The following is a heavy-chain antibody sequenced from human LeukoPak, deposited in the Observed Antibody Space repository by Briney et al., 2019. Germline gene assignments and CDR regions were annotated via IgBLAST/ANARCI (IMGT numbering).Heavy chain of an antibody. V-gene: IGHV3-74*01. CDR2: INSGGSST. J-gene: IGHJ6*04. Sequence: GGSLRLSCAASGFTFSSYWMHWVRQAPGKGLVWVSHINSGGSSTGYADSVKGRFTISRDNAKNTLYLQMNSLRAEDTAVYYCARSPRYCSGGSCKSYYYGMDVWGKGTTVTVSS. D-gene: IGHD2-15*01. CDR3: ARSPRYCSGGSCKSYYYGMDV. CDR1: GFTFSSYW.